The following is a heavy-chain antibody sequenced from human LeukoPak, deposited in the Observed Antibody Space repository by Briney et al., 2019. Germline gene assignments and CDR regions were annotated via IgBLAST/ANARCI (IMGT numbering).Heavy chain of an antibody. Sequence: GASVKVSCKASGYTFTNFDISWVRQAPGQGLEWMGWISTHNGNTNYAQKLQGRVTMTTDTSTNTAYMELRSLRSDDTAVYYCARDVYTSGWRYFDLWGHGTLVTVSS. J-gene: IGHJ2*01. V-gene: IGHV1-18*01. CDR2: ISTHNGNT. D-gene: IGHD6-19*01. CDR1: GYTFTNFD. CDR3: ARDVYTSGWRYFDL.